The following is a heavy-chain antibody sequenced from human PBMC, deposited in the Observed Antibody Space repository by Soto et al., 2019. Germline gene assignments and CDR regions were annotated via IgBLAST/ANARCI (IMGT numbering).Heavy chain of an antibody. J-gene: IGHJ6*02. CDR2: ISGSAGST. CDR3: ASAAREYYYYGMDV. CDR1: GFTFSSEA. Sequence: GGSLRLSCAASGFTFSSEAMSRVRQAPGKGLDWVSAISGSAGSTYYADSVKGRFTISRDNSKNTLYLQMNSLRAEDTAVYYCASAAREYYYYGMDVWGQGTTVTVSS. V-gene: IGHV3-23*01.